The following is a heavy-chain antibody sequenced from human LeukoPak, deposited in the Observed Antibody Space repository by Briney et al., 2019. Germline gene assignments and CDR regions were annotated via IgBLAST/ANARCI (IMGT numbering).Heavy chain of an antibody. V-gene: IGHV3-23*01. D-gene: IGHD1-26*01. CDR2: ISGSGGST. Sequence: GGSLRLSCAASGFTFSSYAMSWVRQAPGKGLEWVSAISGSGGSTYYADSVKGRFTISRDNSKNTLYLQMNSLRAEDTAVYSCAIPSWELPFDYWGQGTLVTVSS. CDR3: AIPSWELPFDY. J-gene: IGHJ4*02. CDR1: GFTFSSYA.